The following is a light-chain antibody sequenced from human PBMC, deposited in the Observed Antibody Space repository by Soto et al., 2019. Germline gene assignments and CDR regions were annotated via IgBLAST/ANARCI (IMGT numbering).Light chain of an antibody. Sequence: DIVMTQSPLSLPVTPGEPASISCRSSQSLLHSNGYNYLDWYLQKPGQSPQLLIYLGSNRASGVPDRVSGSGSGTDFTLKISRVEAEDVGVYHCMQALQTSWTFGQGTKVEIK. CDR2: LGS. CDR1: QSLLHSNGYNY. CDR3: MQALQTSWT. J-gene: IGKJ1*01. V-gene: IGKV2-28*01.